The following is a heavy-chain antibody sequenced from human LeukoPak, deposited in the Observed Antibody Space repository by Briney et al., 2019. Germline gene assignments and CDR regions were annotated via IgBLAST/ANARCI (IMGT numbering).Heavy chain of an antibody. CDR3: AREDYGDFHFDY. D-gene: IGHD4-17*01. J-gene: IGHJ4*02. Sequence: SETLSLTCTVSGGXISSYYCSWIRQPPGKGLEWIVYIYYSGSTNYNPSLKSRVTISVDTSKNQFSLKLSSVTAADTAVYYCAREDYGDFHFDYWGQGTLVTVSS. CDR1: GGXISSYY. V-gene: IGHV4-59*01. CDR2: IYYSGST.